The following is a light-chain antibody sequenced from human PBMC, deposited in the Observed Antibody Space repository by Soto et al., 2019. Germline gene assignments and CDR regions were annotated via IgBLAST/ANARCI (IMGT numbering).Light chain of an antibody. J-gene: IGKJ1*01. CDR3: QQRSTWPRT. CDR1: QSISSY. CDR2: AAS. Sequence: EIVLTQSPATLSLSPGERATLSCRASQSISSYLAWYQQKPGQAPRLLIYAASNRAAGIPARFSGSGSGTDFTLTIRSLEPEDLAVYYCQQRSTWPRTFGQGTKVEIK. V-gene: IGKV3-11*01.